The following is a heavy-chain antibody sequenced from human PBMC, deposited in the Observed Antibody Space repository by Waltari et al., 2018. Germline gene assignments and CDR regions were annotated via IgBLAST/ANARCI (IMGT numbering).Heavy chain of an antibody. CDR1: GGSINSRSYY. CDR3: ARRPTSEAFDI. J-gene: IGHJ3*02. Sequence: QLQLQESGTGLVKPSETLSLTCTVSGGSINSRSYYWGWIRQPPGKGLEWIGSIYYSGTTYYNPSLKSRVTISIDTSKNQFSLNLNSVTAADTVVYYCARRPTSEAFDIWGQGTMVTVSS. CDR2: IYYSGTT. V-gene: IGHV4-39*07.